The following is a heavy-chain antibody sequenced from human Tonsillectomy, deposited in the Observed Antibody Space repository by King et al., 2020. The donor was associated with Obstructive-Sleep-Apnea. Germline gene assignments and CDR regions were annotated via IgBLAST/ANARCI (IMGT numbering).Heavy chain of an antibody. CDR2: ISWNGVSI. D-gene: IGHD3-10*01. CDR3: AKDSRGYYGSGSYLY. CDR1: GFTFDDYA. J-gene: IGHJ4*02. Sequence: VQLVEFGGGLVQPGRSLRLSCAASGFTFDDYAMHWVRQAPGKGLEWVSGISWNGVSIGYADSVQGRFTISRDNAKNSLYLQMNSMRAEDTAVYYCAKDSRGYYGSGSYLYWGQGTLVTVSS. V-gene: IGHV3-9*01.